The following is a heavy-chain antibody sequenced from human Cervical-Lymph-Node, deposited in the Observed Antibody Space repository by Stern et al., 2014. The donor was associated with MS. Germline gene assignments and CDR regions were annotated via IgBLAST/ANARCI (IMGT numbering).Heavy chain of an antibody. CDR1: GYNFGDYW. CDR3: ARHQPAATFAMDV. J-gene: IGHJ6*02. D-gene: IGHD2-2*01. V-gene: IGHV5-51*01. CDR2: IFPADSDS. Sequence: MQLVQSGAEVKKPGESLKISCKGSGYNFGDYWIGWGGQKPGKGLEWMGTIFPADSDSRYSPSFEGQVTISADESISTAFLQSSSLKASDTGIYYCARHQPAATFAMDVWGQGTTVIVSS.